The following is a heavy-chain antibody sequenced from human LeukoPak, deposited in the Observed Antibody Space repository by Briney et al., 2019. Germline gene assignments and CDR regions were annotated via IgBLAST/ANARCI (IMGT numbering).Heavy chain of an antibody. Sequence: SETLSLTCAVYGGSFSGYYWSWIRQPPGKGLEWIGEINHSGSTNYNPSLKSRVTISVDTSKNQFSPKLSSVTAADTAVYYCARGTRGGSGYYYYYYGMDVWGQGTTVTVSS. D-gene: IGHD3-22*01. CDR1: GGSFSGYY. CDR2: INHSGST. CDR3: ARGTRGGSGYYYYYYGMDV. J-gene: IGHJ6*02. V-gene: IGHV4-34*01.